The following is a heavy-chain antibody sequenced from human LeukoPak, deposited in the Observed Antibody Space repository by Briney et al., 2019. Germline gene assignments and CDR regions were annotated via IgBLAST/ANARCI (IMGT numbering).Heavy chain of an antibody. CDR3: ARGPRDTSGWWGWFDT. CDR2: IYYSGST. J-gene: IGHJ5*02. Sequence: SETLSLTCTVSGGSISSYYWSWIRQPPGKGLEWIGYIYYSGSTNYNPSLKSRVTISVDTSKNQFSLKLTSVTAADTSVYYCARGPRDTSGWWGWFDTWGQGNLVSVSS. D-gene: IGHD6-19*01. V-gene: IGHV4-59*12. CDR1: GGSISSYY.